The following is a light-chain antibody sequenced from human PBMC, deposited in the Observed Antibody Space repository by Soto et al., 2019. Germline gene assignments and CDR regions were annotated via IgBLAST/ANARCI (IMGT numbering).Light chain of an antibody. CDR1: SSDVGSYNL. V-gene: IGLV2-23*02. CDR3: CSYAGSSTSVRV. Sequence: QSALTQPASVSGSPGQSITISCTGTSSDVGSYNLVSWYQQHPGKAPKLMIYEVSKRPSGVSNRFSGSKSGNTASLTISGLQAEDEADYDCCSYAGSSTSVRVFGGGTKLTVL. J-gene: IGLJ2*01. CDR2: EVS.